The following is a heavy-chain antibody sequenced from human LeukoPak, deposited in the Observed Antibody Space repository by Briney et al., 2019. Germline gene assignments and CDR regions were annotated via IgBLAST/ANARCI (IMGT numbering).Heavy chain of an antibody. V-gene: IGHV1-69*04. CDR2: IIPILGIA. CDR1: GGTFSSYA. CDR3: ARGDYYDSSGYPPIDY. J-gene: IGHJ4*02. Sequence: SVKVSCKASGGTFSSYAISWVRQAPGQGLEWMGRIIPILGIANYAQKFQGRVTITADKSTSTAYMELSSLRSEDTAVYYCARGDYYDSSGYPPIDYWGQGTLVTVSS. D-gene: IGHD3-22*01.